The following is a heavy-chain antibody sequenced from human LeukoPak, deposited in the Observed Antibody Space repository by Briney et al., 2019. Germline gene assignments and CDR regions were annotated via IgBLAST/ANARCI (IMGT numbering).Heavy chain of an antibody. J-gene: IGHJ4*02. CDR1: GGSISSGTSY. Sequence: PSETLSLTCTVTGGSISSGTSYCYWIRQPAGRGVEWIGLIYTSGTTNYNLSLKSRVTISVDTSKNQFSLKLSSVTAADTAVYYCASDTGYWGQGTLVTVSS. CDR3: ASDTGY. D-gene: IGHD3-10*01. CDR2: IYTSGTT. V-gene: IGHV4-61*02.